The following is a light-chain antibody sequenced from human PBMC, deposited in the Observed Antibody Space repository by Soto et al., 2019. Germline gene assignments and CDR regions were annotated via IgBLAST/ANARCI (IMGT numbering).Light chain of an antibody. CDR3: QQDGSSPT. CDR2: GAS. V-gene: IGKV3-20*01. J-gene: IGKJ5*01. CDR1: QSVTNSY. Sequence: EILLTHTRFKLCVAGGESSTLSWRASQSVTNSYLAWYQQKPGQAPRLLIFGASTRAAGIPARFSGSGSGTDFTLTISRMEPEDFAVYYCQQDGSSPTFGEGTRLEIK.